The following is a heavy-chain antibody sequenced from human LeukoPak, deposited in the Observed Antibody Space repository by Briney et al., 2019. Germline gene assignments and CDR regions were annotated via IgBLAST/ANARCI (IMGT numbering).Heavy chain of an antibody. CDR1: GFTFSSYA. CDR2: ISYDGSNK. CDR3: ARESIFGVVTATFDY. Sequence: GRSLRLSCAASGFTFSSYAMHWVRQAPGKGLEWVAVISYDGSNKYYADSVKGRFTIPRDNSKNTLYLQMNSLRAEDTAVYYCARESIFGVVTATFDYWGQGTLVTVSS. V-gene: IGHV3-30-3*01. D-gene: IGHD3-3*01. J-gene: IGHJ4*02.